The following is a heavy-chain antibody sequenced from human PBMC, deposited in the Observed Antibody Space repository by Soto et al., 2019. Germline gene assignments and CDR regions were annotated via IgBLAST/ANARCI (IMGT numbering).Heavy chain of an antibody. V-gene: IGHV1-3*01. J-gene: IGHJ4*02. CDR2: INAGNGNA. Sequence: ASVKGSCTASGYTFTSYTMHWVRQAPGQMLEWMGWINAGNGNAKYSQKFQGRVTITRDTSASTAYMELSSLRSEDTAVYYCARGRCSSTSCAPNPVDYWGQGTLVTVSS. D-gene: IGHD2-2*01. CDR1: GYTFTSYT. CDR3: ARGRCSSTSCAPNPVDY.